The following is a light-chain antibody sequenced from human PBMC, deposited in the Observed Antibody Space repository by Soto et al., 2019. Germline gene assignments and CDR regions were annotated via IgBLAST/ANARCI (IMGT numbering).Light chain of an antibody. CDR2: GAS. J-gene: IGKJ1*01. CDR3: QQYNNWPPWT. CDR1: QSVSSN. Sequence: EIVMTQSPATLSVSPGERATLSCRASQSVSSNLAWYQQKPGQAPRLLIYGASTRATGIPARFSGSGSGTESTLTIGSLQSEDFAVYYCQQYNNWPPWTFGQGTKVEIK. V-gene: IGKV3-15*01.